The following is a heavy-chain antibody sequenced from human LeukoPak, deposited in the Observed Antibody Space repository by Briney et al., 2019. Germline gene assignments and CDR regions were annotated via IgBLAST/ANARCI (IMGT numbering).Heavy chain of an antibody. CDR1: GGTFSSYA. CDR2: IIPIFGTA. V-gene: IGHV1-69*13. Sequence: GASVKVSCKASGGTFSSYAISWVRQAPGQGLEWMGGIIPIFGTANYAQKFQGRVTITADESTSTAYMELSSLRSEDTAVYYCARNSGRVLLANYGMDVWGQGTTVTVSS. CDR3: ARNSGRVLLANYGMDV. D-gene: IGHD1-14*01. J-gene: IGHJ6*02.